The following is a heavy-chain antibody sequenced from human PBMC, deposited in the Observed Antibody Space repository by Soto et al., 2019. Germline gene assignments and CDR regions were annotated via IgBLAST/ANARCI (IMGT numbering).Heavy chain of an antibody. CDR1: GFTFSSYG. D-gene: IGHD3-22*01. V-gene: IGHV3-30*18. CDR3: AKGWKYYYDSSGYYEDDAFDI. CDR2: ISYDGSNK. Sequence: GGSLRLSCAASGFTFSSYGMHWVRQAPGKGLEWVAVISYDGSNKYYADSVKGRFTIPRDNSKNTLYLQMNSLRAEDTAVYYCAKGWKYYYDSSGYYEDDAFDIWGQGTMVTVSS. J-gene: IGHJ3*02.